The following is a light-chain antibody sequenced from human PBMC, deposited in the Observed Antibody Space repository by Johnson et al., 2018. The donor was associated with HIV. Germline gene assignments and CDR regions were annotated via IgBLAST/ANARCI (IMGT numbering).Light chain of an antibody. CDR3: GAWDSILNAYV. Sequence: HSVLTQPPSVSAAPGQKVTVSCSGSTSNIGNNYVSWYQQLPGTAPKLLIYDNNKRPSGIPDRFSGSKSGTSATLGITGLQTGDEGDYYCGAWDSILNAYVFGAVTKVTVL. J-gene: IGLJ1*01. V-gene: IGLV1-51*01. CDR1: TSNIGNNY. CDR2: DNN.